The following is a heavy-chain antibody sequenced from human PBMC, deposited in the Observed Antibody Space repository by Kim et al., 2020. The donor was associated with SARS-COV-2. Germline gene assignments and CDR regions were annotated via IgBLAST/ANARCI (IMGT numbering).Heavy chain of an antibody. V-gene: IGHV3-23*01. CDR1: GFSFNNYV. J-gene: IGHJ3*01. CDR3: AKGTPDPRRVTYTVVHSLEV. Sequence: GGSLRLSCAASGFSFNNYVMSWVRQAPGKGLECVSSISGSGAETYYRNSVRGRFSISRDNSKITLYLQMNSLRAEDTAVYYCAKGTPDPRRVTYTVVHSLEVWGRGTMVTVSS. CDR2: ISGSGAET. D-gene: IGHD2-21*01.